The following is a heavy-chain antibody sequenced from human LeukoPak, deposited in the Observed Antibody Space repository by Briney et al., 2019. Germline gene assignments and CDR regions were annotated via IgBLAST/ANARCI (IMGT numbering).Heavy chain of an antibody. CDR3: AKVPYSDYGSGRPPFMDV. CDR2: ISNTGSDT. J-gene: IGHJ6*02. Sequence: GGSLRLSCAASGFSLSTYVMSWVRQAPGKGLEWVSTISNTGSDTYYADSVKGRFTISRDNSENTLYLQMNNLRAEDTAIHYCAKVPYSDYGSGRPPFMDVWGQGTTVAVSS. V-gene: IGHV3-23*01. CDR1: GFSLSTYV. D-gene: IGHD3-10*01.